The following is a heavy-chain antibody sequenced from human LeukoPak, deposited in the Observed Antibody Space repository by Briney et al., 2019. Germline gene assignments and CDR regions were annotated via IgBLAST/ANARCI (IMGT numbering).Heavy chain of an antibody. CDR2: IYSGGST. CDR1: GFTVTGKS. V-gene: IGHV3-66*01. D-gene: IGHD5-18*01. CDR3: ARSRVRIQLWRSGMDV. J-gene: IGHJ6*02. Sequence: GGSLRLSCAASGFTVTGKSMSWVRQAPGKGLEWVSVIYSGGSTDYADSVKGRFSISRDNYANTLYVQMNSLRAEDTAVYYCARSRVRIQLWRSGMDVWGQGTTVTVSS.